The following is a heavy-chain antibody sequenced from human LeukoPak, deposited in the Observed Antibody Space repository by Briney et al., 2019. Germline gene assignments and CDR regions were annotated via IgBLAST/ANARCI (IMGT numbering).Heavy chain of an antibody. V-gene: IGHV3-30*04. CDR1: GFTFSSYA. J-gene: IGHJ6*03. Sequence: GGSLRLSCAASGFTFSSYAMHWVRPAPGKGLEWVAVISYDGSNKYYADSVKGRFTISRDNSKNTLYLQMNSLRAEDTAVYYCARAGYIVGGNYYYYYMDVWGKGTTVTVSS. CDR3: ARAGYIVGGNYYYYYMDV. CDR2: ISYDGSNK. D-gene: IGHD5-12*01.